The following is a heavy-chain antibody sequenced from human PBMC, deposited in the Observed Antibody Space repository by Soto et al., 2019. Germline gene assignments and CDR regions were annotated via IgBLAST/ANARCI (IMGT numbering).Heavy chain of an antibody. V-gene: IGHV1-24*01. D-gene: IGHD5-12*01. CDR1: GYTLTELS. J-gene: IGHJ4*02. CDR2: FDPEDGET. CDR3: ATPDIVATIRTYYFDY. Sequence: GASVKVSCKVSGYTLTELSMHWVRQAPGKGLEWMGGFDPEDGETIYAQKFQGRVTMTEDTSSDTAYMELSSLRSEDTAVYYCATPDIVATIRTYYFDYWGQGTLVTVS.